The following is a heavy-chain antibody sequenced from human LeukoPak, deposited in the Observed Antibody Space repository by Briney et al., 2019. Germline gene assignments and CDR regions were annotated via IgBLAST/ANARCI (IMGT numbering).Heavy chain of an antibody. J-gene: IGHJ4*02. D-gene: IGHD4-17*01. CDR1: GFTVSSSF. CDR2: ISGSGGST. CDR3: ARNVPVTTLGY. V-gene: IGHV3-66*01. Sequence: GGSLRLSCVGSGFTVSSSFMSWVRQAPGKGLEWVSAISGSGGSTYYADSVKGRFTISRDKSKNTVYLQMNSLRAEDTAVYYCARNVPVTTLGYWGQGTLVTVSS.